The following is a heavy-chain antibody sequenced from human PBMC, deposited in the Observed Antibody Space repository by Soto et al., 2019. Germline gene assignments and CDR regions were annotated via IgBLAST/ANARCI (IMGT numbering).Heavy chain of an antibody. CDR2: IWYDGSNK. D-gene: IGHD1-26*01. J-gene: IGHJ4*02. V-gene: IGHV3-33*01. CDR1: GFTFTNYG. CDR3: TRDPYGGSRYYFDS. Sequence: QVRLVESGGGMVQPGRSLRLSCAASGFTFTNYGMHWVRQAPGKGLEWVAVIWYDGSNKYYADSVKGRFTISKDNSQNTLYLQMNNLRAEDTAMYYCTRDPYGGSRYYFDSWGQGTLVTVSS.